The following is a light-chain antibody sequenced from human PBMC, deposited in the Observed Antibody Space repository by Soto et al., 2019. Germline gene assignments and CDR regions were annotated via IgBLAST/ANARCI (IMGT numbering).Light chain of an antibody. J-gene: IGLJ1*01. CDR1: SSNIGNNY. V-gene: IGLV1-51*01. CDR3: GTWDSNSYV. CDR2: DNN. Sequence: QSVLTQPPSVSAAPGQKVTISCSGSSSNIGNNYVFWYQQLPGTAPKVLIYDNNKRPSGIPDRFSGSKSGTSATLGITGLQTGDEADYYCGTWDSNSYVFGTGTKLTVL.